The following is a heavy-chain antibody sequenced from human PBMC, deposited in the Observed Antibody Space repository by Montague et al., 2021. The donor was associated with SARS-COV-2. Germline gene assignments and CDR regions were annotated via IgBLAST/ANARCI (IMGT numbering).Heavy chain of an antibody. V-gene: IGHV4-59*01. D-gene: IGHD5-24*01. CDR3: AREDRWNWFDP. Sequence: KKKPSLKSRVTFSVDTSKNQFSLKLISVTAADTAVYFCAREDRWNWFDPWGQGVLVTVS. J-gene: IGHJ5*02.